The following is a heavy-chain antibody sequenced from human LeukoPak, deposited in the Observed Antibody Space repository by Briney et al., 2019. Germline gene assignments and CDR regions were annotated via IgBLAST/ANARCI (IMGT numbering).Heavy chain of an antibody. D-gene: IGHD1-26*01. J-gene: IGHJ4*02. Sequence: GGSLRLSCAASGFTFSSYGMHWVRQAPGKGLEWVAFIRYDGSNKYYADSVKGRFTISRDNSKNTLYLQMNSLRAEDTAVYYCAKVPEVRYSGSYYDYRGQGALVTVSS. V-gene: IGHV3-30*02. CDR3: AKVPEVRYSGSYYDY. CDR1: GFTFSSYG. CDR2: IRYDGSNK.